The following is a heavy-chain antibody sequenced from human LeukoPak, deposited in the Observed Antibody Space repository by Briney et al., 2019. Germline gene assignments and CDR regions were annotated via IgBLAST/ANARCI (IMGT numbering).Heavy chain of an antibody. Sequence: GGSLRLSCVTSGFTFSSYWMHWVRQAPGKGLVWVSRINSDGSSTSYADSVKGRFTISRDNAKNTLYLQMNSLRAEDTAVYYCARIRAASVAFDIWGQGTMVTVSS. CDR3: ARIRAASVAFDI. J-gene: IGHJ3*02. V-gene: IGHV3-74*01. CDR1: GFTFSSYW. CDR2: INSDGSST.